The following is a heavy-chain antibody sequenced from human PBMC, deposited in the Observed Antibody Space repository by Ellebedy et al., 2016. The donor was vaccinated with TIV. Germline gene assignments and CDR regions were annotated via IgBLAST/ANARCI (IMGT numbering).Heavy chain of an antibody. J-gene: IGHJ4*02. D-gene: IGHD5-12*01. CDR2: IYYSGST. CDR1: GGSISTSTYY. Sequence: MPSETLSLTCTVSGGSISTSTYYWGWIRQPPGKGLEWIGNIYYSGSTYYSPSLKSRVTISVDTSKNQFSLKLSSVTAADTAVYYCARQVWAGYSGYGIYYFDYWGQGILVTVSS. CDR3: ARQVWAGYSGYGIYYFDY. V-gene: IGHV4-39*01.